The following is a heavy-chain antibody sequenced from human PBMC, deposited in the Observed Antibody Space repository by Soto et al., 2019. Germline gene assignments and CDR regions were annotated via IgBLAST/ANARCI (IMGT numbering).Heavy chain of an antibody. D-gene: IGHD4-17*01. V-gene: IGHV4-34*01. Sequence: SETLSLTCAVYGGSFSGYYWSWIRQPPGKGLEWIGEINHSGSTNYNPSLKSRVTISVDTSKNQFSLKLSSVTAADTAVYYCARQRTRLRRYYYYGMDVWGQGTTVTVSS. J-gene: IGHJ6*02. CDR1: GGSFSGYY. CDR2: INHSGST. CDR3: ARQRTRLRRYYYYGMDV.